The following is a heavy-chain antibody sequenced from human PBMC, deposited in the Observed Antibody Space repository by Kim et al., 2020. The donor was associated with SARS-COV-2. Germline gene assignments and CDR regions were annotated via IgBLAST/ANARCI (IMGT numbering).Heavy chain of an antibody. CDR2: INPNSGGA. CDR1: GDTFSTYY. V-gene: IGHV1-2*02. Sequence: ASVKVSCKASGDTFSTYYMRWVRQAPGQGLEWMGWINPNSGGANYAQKFQGRVTITRDTSISTAYMELSRLRSEDTAVYYCARLGGCSGGRCYVDAFD. D-gene: IGHD2-15*01. J-gene: IGHJ3*01. CDR3: ARLGGCSGGRCYVDAFD.